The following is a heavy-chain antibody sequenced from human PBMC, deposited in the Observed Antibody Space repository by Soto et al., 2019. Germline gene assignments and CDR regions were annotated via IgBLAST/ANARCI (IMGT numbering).Heavy chain of an antibody. Sequence: GGSLRLSCAASGCTFDDYAMHWVRQAPGKGLEWVSGISWNSGSIGYADSVKGRFTISRDNAKNSLYLQMNSLRAEDTALYYCAKVPHYDILTGYYFDYWGQGTLVTVSS. J-gene: IGHJ4*02. D-gene: IGHD3-9*01. V-gene: IGHV3-9*01. CDR1: GCTFDDYA. CDR3: AKVPHYDILTGYYFDY. CDR2: ISWNSGSI.